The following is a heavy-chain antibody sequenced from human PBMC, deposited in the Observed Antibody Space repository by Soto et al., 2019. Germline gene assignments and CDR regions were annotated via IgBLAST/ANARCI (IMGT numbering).Heavy chain of an antibody. CDR3: ARGPSMVRGTKYWFDP. CDR2: INAGNGNT. J-gene: IGHJ5*02. V-gene: IGHV1-3*01. D-gene: IGHD3-10*01. CDR1: GYTFTSYA. Sequence: ASVKVSCKASGYTFTSYAMHWVRQAPGQRLEWMGWINAGNGNTKYPQKFQGRVTITRDTSASTAYMELSSLRSEDTAVYYCARGPSMVRGTKYWFDPWGQGTPVTVSS.